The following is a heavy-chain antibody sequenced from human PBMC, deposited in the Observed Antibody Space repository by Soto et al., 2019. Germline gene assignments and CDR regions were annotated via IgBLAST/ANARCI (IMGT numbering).Heavy chain of an antibody. CDR2: ISSSSTI. J-gene: IGHJ3*02. D-gene: IGHD2-15*01. V-gene: IGHV3-48*02. CDR3: ARFFYCSGGSCYSAFYYYDSSGRPEDAFDI. CDR1: GFTFSSYS. Sequence: PGGSLRLSCAASGFTFSSYSMNWVRQAPGKGLEWVSYISSSSTIYYADSVKGRFTISRDNAKNSLYLQMNSLRDEDTAVYYCARFFYCSGGSCYSAFYYYDSSGRPEDAFDIWGQGTMVTVSS.